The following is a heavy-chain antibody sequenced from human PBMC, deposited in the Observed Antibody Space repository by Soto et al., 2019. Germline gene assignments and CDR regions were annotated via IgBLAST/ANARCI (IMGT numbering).Heavy chain of an antibody. CDR2: IYYSGST. CDR3: ARAKAPLYSSSWYWFDP. Sequence: SETLSLTCTVSGGSISSYYWSWIRQPPGKGLVWIGYIYYSGSTNYNPSLKSRVTISVDTSKNQFSLKLSSVTAADTAVYYCARAKAPLYSSSWYWFDPWGQGTLVTVSS. CDR1: GGSISSYY. V-gene: IGHV4-59*08. D-gene: IGHD6-13*01. J-gene: IGHJ5*02.